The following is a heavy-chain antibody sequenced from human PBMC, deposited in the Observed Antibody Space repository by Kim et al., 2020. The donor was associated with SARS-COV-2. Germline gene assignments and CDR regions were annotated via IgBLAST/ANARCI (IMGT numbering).Heavy chain of an antibody. D-gene: IGHD3-10*01. V-gene: IGHV3-23*01. Sequence: GGSLRLSCAVSGFTFSSYAMSWVRQAPGKGLEWVSAVRGGGGSTYYADSVKGRFTISRDNARNTLYLQMSSLRADDTAVYYCAKGGYASGRLDYWGQGTLVTVSS. CDR2: VRGGGGST. CDR1: GFTFSSYA. CDR3: AKGGYASGRLDY. J-gene: IGHJ4*02.